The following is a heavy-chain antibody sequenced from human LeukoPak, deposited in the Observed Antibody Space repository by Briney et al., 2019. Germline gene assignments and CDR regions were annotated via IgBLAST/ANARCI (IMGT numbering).Heavy chain of an antibody. CDR2: IYSSGDT. D-gene: IGHD4-17*01. J-gene: IGHJ4*02. V-gene: IGHV4-59*01. CDR3: ARVHGDYIDGIDY. CDR1: GGSISTFY. Sequence: SETLALTCTVSGGSISTFYWSWIPQPPGKGLEWIGYIYSSGDTDYSPSLKSRLTISVDTSKNQSSLKLSSVTAADTAVYYCARVHGDYIDGIDYWGQGTLVTVSS.